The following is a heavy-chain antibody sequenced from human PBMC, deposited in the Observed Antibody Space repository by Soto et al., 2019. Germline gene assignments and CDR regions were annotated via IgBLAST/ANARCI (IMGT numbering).Heavy chain of an antibody. CDR2: IYYSGST. V-gene: IGHV4-31*03. J-gene: IGHJ6*02. CDR1: GGSISSGGYY. D-gene: IGHD5-18*01. Sequence: PSETLSLTCTVSGGSISSGGYYWSWIRQHPGKGLEWIGYIYYSGSTYYNPSLKSRVTISVDTSKNQFSLKLSSVTAADTAVYYCARGGYRYYGMDVWGQGTTVTVS. CDR3: ARGGYRYYGMDV.